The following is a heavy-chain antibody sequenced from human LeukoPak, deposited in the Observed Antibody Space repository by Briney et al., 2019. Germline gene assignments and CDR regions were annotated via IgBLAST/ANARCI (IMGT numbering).Heavy chain of an antibody. CDR3: AREVHYYDSSGYYWFDP. Sequence: SETLSLTCTVSGGSISSYYWSWIRQPPGKGLEWIGYIYYSGSTNYNPSLKSRVTISVDTSKNQFSLKLSSVTAADTAVYYCAREVHYYDSSGYYWFDPWGQGTLVTVSS. CDR1: GGSISSYY. V-gene: IGHV4-59*12. CDR2: IYYSGST. D-gene: IGHD3-22*01. J-gene: IGHJ5*02.